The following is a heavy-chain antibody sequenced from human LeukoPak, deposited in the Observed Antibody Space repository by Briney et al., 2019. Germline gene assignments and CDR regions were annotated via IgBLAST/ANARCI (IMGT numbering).Heavy chain of an antibody. D-gene: IGHD3-22*01. V-gene: IGHV3-30*03. Sequence: PGRSLRLSCAASGFTFSRHGIHWVRQAPGKGLEWVAVISYDGSNKYYADSVKGRFTISRDNAKNSLYLHMNSLRAEDTAVYYCARDTYYYDSSDTDYWGQGALVTVSS. J-gene: IGHJ4*02. CDR2: ISYDGSNK. CDR1: GFTFSRHG. CDR3: ARDTYYYDSSDTDY.